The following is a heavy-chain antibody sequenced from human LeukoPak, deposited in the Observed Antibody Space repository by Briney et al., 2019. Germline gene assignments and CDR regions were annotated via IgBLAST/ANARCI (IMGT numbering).Heavy chain of an antibody. CDR2: ISGSGSST. CDR1: GFTFSSYA. V-gene: IGHV3-23*01. D-gene: IGHD7-27*01. J-gene: IGHJ4*02. Sequence: GGSLRLSCAVSGFTFSSYAMSWVRQAPGKGLEWVSAISGSGSSTYYADSVKGRFTISRDNSKNTLYLQMNSLRAEDTAVYYCARGDWGSNFDYWGQGTLVTVSS. CDR3: ARGDWGSNFDY.